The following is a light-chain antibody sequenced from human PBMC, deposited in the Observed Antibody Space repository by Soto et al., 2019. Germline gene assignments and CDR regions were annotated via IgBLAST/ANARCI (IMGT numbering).Light chain of an antibody. CDR2: GAS. Sequence: EIVLTQSPGTLSLSPGERATLSCRASQSVSSSYLAWYQQKPGQAPRRLIYGASSSATGIPDRFSGSGSGTDFTLTISRLEPEDFAVYYCQQYGSSPQGLTFGGGTKVEIK. CDR1: QSVSSSY. V-gene: IGKV3-20*01. J-gene: IGKJ4*01. CDR3: QQYGSSPQGLT.